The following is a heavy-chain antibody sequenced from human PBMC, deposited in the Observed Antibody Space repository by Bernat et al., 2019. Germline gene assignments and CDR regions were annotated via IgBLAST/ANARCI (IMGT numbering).Heavy chain of an antibody. D-gene: IGHD3-22*01. CDR1: GFTFSSYA. V-gene: IGHV3-23*01. J-gene: IGHJ4*02. CDR3: AGLTMGVVAGGFDY. Sequence: EVQLLESGGGLVQPGGSLRLSCAASGFTFSSYAMSWVRQAPGKGLEWVSAISGSGGSTYYTDSVKGRFTISRDNSKNTLYLQMNSLRAEDTAVYYCAGLTMGVVAGGFDYWGQGTLVTVSS. CDR2: ISGSGGST.